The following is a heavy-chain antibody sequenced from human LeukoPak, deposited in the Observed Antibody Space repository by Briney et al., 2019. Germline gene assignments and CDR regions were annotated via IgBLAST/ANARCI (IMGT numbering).Heavy chain of an antibody. CDR1: GGSIGSYY. CDR3: ARGPGMVQGVRFDY. J-gene: IGHJ4*02. CDR2: IYYSGST. V-gene: IGHV4-59*01. D-gene: IGHD3-10*01. Sequence: SETLSLTCTVSGGSIGSYYWSWIRQPPGKGLEWIGYIYYSGSTNYNPSLKSRVTISVDTSKNQFSLKLSSVTAADTAVYYCARGPGMVQGVRFDYWGQGTLVTVSS.